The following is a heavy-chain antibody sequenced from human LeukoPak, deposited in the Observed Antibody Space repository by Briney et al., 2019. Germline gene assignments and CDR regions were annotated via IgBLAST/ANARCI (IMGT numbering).Heavy chain of an antibody. V-gene: IGHV4-39*01. Sequence: PSETLSLTCTVSGGSISSSSYYWGWIRQPPGKGLEWIGSIYYSGSTYYNPSLKSRVTISVDTSKNQFSLKLSSVTAADTAVYYCASRAAAALHYWGQGTLVTVSS. D-gene: IGHD6-13*01. J-gene: IGHJ4*02. CDR1: GGSISSSSYY. CDR3: ASRAAAALHY. CDR2: IYYSGST.